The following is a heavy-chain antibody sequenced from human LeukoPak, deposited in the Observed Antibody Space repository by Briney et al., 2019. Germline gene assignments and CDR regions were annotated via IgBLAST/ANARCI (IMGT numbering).Heavy chain of an antibody. D-gene: IGHD6-19*01. V-gene: IGHV3-23*01. Sequence: GGSLRLSCAASGFTFSSYAMSWVRQAPGKGLECVSAISGSGGSTYYADSVKGRFTISRDNSKNTLYLQMNSLRAEDTAVYYCAKGNWQWLVQIDYWGQGTLVTVSS. CDR3: AKGNWQWLVQIDY. CDR2: ISGSGGST. J-gene: IGHJ4*02. CDR1: GFTFSSYA.